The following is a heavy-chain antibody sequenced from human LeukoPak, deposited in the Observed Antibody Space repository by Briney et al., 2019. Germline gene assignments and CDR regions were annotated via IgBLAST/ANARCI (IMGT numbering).Heavy chain of an antibody. J-gene: IGHJ5*02. CDR2: IYYSGST. D-gene: IGHD3-9*01. CDR3: VRNLLGYYDILTGYYKAAGFDP. CDR1: GGSISSGGYY. V-gene: IGHV4-31*03. Sequence: PSQTLSLTCTVSGGSISSGGYYWSWIRQHPGKGLEWIGYIYYSGSTYYNPSLKSRVTISVDTSKNQFSLKLSSVTAADTAVYCCVRNLLGYYDILTGYYKAAGFDPWGQGTLVTVSS.